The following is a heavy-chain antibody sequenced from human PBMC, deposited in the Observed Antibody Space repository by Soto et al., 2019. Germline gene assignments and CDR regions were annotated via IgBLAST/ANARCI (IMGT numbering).Heavy chain of an antibody. V-gene: IGHV4-59*01. CDR2: IYYSGST. CDR3: ARGEDIVVVPAGSYYMDV. Sequence: SETLSLTCTVSGGSISSYYWSWIRQPPGKGLEWIGYIYYSGSTNYNPSLKSRVTISVDTSKNQFSLKLSSVTAADTAVYYCARGEDIVVVPAGSYYMDVWGKGTTVTVSS. J-gene: IGHJ6*03. D-gene: IGHD2-2*01. CDR1: GGSISSYY.